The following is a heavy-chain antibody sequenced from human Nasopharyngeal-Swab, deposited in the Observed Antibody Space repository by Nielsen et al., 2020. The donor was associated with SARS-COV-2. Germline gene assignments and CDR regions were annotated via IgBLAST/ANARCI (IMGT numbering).Heavy chain of an antibody. J-gene: IGHJ4*02. Sequence: VRQMPGKGLEWVAVISYDGSNKYYADSVKGRFTISRDNSKNTLYLQMNSLRAEDTAVYYCARGGDGYPIDYWGQGTLVTVSS. V-gene: IGHV3-30-3*01. CDR3: ARGGDGYPIDY. D-gene: IGHD5-24*01. CDR2: ISYDGSNK.